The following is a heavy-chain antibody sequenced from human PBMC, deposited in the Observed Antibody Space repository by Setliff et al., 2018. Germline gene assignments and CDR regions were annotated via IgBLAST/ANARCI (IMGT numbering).Heavy chain of an antibody. CDR1: GFTFSSYS. Sequence: PGGSLRLSCAASGFTFSSYSMNWVRQAPGKGLEWVSYISSSSSTIYYADSVKGRFTISRDNAKNSLYLQMNSLRAEDTAVYYCARDQSSTYYYGSGSYPYYYYYMDVWGKGTTVTV. J-gene: IGHJ6*03. D-gene: IGHD3-10*01. CDR3: ARDQSSTYYYGSGSYPYYYYYMDV. CDR2: ISSSSSTI. V-gene: IGHV3-48*01.